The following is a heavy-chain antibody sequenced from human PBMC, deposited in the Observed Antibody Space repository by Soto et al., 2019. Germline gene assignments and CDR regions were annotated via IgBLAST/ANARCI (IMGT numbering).Heavy chain of an antibody. CDR1: GYIFTTYS. J-gene: IGHJ4*02. CDR2: VDPRDGST. CDR3: ARVRSSGREFDY. Sequence: QVQLVQSGAEMKRPGASVILSRKASGYIFTTYSIHWVRQTAGQGLEWMAKVDPRDGSTGYAQKFRGRVSMAWDTSTGTVSMEVSSLTSNDTATYYCARVRSSGREFDYWGQGTQVTVSS. V-gene: IGHV1-46*01. D-gene: IGHD6-25*01.